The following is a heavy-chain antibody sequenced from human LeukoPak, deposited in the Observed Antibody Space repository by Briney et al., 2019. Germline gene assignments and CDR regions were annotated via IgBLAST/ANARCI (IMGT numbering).Heavy chain of an antibody. CDR3: ARISGGY. J-gene: IGHJ4*02. D-gene: IGHD3-10*01. Sequence: SETLSLTCAVYAGSLNSYYWTCIRQPPGKGLEWIGEINHSGSTNNNASLTRRVTISVDTSMNQFYLKLTSVSAADTAVYYCARISGGYWGQGTPVTVSS. CDR1: AGSLNSYY. CDR2: INHSGST. V-gene: IGHV4-34*01.